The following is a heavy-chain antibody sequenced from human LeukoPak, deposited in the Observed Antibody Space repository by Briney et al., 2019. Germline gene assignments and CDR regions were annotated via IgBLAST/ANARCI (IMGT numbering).Heavy chain of an antibody. CDR2: ISWNSGSI. J-gene: IGHJ4*02. V-gene: IGHV3-9*01. CDR3: ARDKIVGPTHFDY. Sequence: PGGSLRLSCAASGFTFDDYAMHWVRQAPGKGLEWVSGISWNSGSIGYADSVKGRFTISRDNAKSSLYLQMNSLTAEDTGIYYCARDKIVGPTHFDYWGQGSLVTVSS. CDR1: GFTFDDYA. D-gene: IGHD1-26*01.